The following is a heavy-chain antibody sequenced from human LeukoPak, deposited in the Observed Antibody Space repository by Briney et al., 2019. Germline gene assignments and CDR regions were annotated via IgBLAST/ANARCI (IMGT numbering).Heavy chain of an antibody. CDR1: GFTFSNSW. D-gene: IGHD1-26*01. CDR2: LRSDGTT. CDR3: ARDGSYKFDY. J-gene: IGHJ4*02. V-gene: IGHV3-74*01. Sequence: AGGSLRLSCAASGFTFSNSWMHWVRQTPGKGLVWVSCLRSDGTTTYAESVKGRFTISRDSAKNTLYPQMNSLRAEDTAVYYCARDGSYKFDYWGQGTLVTVSP.